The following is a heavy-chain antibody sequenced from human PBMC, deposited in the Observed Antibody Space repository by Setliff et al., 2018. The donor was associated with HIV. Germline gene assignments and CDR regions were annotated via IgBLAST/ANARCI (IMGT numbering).Heavy chain of an antibody. CDR3: AKGNSYAENAFDI. V-gene: IGHV1-18*01. CDR2: ISAYNGNT. CDR1: GYTFTNYG. D-gene: IGHD5-18*01. J-gene: IGHJ3*02. Sequence: ASVKVSCKASGYTFTNYGISWVRQAPGQGLEWMGWISAYNGNTNYAQKLQGRVTMTTDTSTTTAYIELRGLRSDDTAVYYCAKGNSYAENAFDIWGQGTMVTVSS.